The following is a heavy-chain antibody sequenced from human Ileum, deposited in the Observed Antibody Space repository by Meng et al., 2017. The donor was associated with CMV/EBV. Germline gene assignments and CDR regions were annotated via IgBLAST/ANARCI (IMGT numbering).Heavy chain of an antibody. J-gene: IGHJ4*02. Sequence: GESLKISCAASGFTFDDYGMSWVRQAPGKGLEWVSGINWSGSSTGYADSVKGRFTISRDNAKNSLYLQMNSLRAEDTAVYYCARDIVGATPDDYWGQGTLVTVSS. CDR1: GFTFDDYG. V-gene: IGHV3-20*04. CDR3: ARDIVGATPDDY. D-gene: IGHD1-26*01. CDR2: INWSGSST.